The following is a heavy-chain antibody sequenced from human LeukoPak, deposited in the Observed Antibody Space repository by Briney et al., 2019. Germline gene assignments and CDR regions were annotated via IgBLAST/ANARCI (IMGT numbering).Heavy chain of an antibody. J-gene: IGHJ4*02. Sequence: QPGGSPRLSSAASGFIVNSNYMNWVRQAPGKGLEWVSVLYSDDTTYYADSVKGRFTISRDNSKNTLYLQMNNLRAEDTAVYYCARGGGYYAIDYWGQGTLVTVSS. D-gene: IGHD1-26*01. CDR2: LYSDDTT. CDR1: GFIVNSNY. CDR3: ARGGGYYAIDY. V-gene: IGHV3-53*01.